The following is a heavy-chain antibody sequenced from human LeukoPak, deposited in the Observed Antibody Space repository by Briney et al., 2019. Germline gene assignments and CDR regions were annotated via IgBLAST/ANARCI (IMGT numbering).Heavy chain of an antibody. CDR2: INWNGGST. V-gene: IGHV3-20*04. Sequence: PGGSLRLSCAASGFTFDDYGMSWVRQAPGKGLEWVSGINWNGGSTGYADSVKGRFTISRDNAKNSLYLQMNSLRAEDTAVYYCARRGHWLSLSYYHYYMDVWGTGTTVTVSS. J-gene: IGHJ6*03. D-gene: IGHD6-19*01. CDR3: ARRGHWLSLSYYHYYMDV. CDR1: GFTFDDYG.